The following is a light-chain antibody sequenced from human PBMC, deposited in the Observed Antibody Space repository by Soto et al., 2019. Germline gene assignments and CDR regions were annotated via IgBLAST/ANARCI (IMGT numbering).Light chain of an antibody. V-gene: IGKV3-20*01. CDR1: QSVSSSY. CDR2: GAS. CDR3: QHYTSYSEA. J-gene: IGKJ1*01. Sequence: LLTQSTGTLTLSPGERATLPCRPSQSVSSSYLAWYQQQPGQAPRLLIYGASSRATGIPDRFSGSGSGTEFTLTISSLQPDDFATYYCQHYTSYSEAFGQGTKVDIK.